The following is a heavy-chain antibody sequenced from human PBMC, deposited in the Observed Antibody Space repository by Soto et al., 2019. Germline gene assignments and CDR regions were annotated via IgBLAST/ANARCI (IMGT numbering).Heavy chain of an antibody. V-gene: IGHV4-39*01. J-gene: IGHJ6*02. D-gene: IGHD3-9*01. Sequence: SETLSLTCTVSGGSVSSSSYYWGWIRQPPGKGLEWIGSIYYSGSTYYNPSLKSRVTISVDTSKNQFSLKLSSVTAADTAVHYCASPILTGYYARYYYGMDVWGQGTTVTVSS. CDR1: GGSVSSSSYY. CDR2: IYYSGST. CDR3: ASPILTGYYARYYYGMDV.